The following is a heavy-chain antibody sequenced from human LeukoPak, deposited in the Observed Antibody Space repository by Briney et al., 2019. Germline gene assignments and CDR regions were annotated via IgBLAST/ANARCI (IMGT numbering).Heavy chain of an antibody. D-gene: IGHD1-26*01. J-gene: IGHJ4*02. CDR2: IYYSGST. Sequence: EILSLTCTVSGGSISSYYWSWIRQPPGKGLEWIGYIYYSGSTNYDPSFKSRVTISVDTSKNQFSLKLSSVTAADTAVYYCARVRERDFFDYWGQGTLVTVSS. CDR3: ARVRERDFFDY. CDR1: GGSISSYY. V-gene: IGHV4-59*01.